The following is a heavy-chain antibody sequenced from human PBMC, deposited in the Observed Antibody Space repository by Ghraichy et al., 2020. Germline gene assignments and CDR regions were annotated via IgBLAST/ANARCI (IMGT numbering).Heavy chain of an antibody. CDR1: GFTFDDYA. CDR2: ISGNGGST. D-gene: IGHD3-16*01. Sequence: GSLRLSCAASGFTFDDYAMHWVRQTPGKGLEWVSLISGNGGSTYYADSVKGRFTISRDNSKNSLYLQMNSLRTEDTALYYCAKDRGGYYYYGMDVWGQGTTVTVSS. J-gene: IGHJ6*02. CDR3: AKDRGGYYYYGMDV. V-gene: IGHV3-43*02.